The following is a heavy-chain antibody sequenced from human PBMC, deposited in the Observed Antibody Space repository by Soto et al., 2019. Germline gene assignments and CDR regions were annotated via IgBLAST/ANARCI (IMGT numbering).Heavy chain of an antibody. Sequence: ASVKVSCKASGGTFSSYTISWVRQAPGQGLEWMGRIIPILGIANYAQKFQGRVTITADKSTSTAYMELSSLRSEDTAVYYCARDRLYLPAAPNWFDLRGQGTLVTVSS. CDR2: IIPILGIA. J-gene: IGHJ5*02. V-gene: IGHV1-69*04. CDR3: ARDRLYLPAAPNWFDL. D-gene: IGHD2-2*01. CDR1: GGTFSSYT.